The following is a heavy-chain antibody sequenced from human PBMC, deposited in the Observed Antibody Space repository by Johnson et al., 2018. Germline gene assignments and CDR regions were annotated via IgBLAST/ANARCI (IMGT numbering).Heavy chain of an antibody. D-gene: IGHD3-9*01. CDR1: GFTFSSYG. J-gene: IGHJ3*02. CDR3: AKVALRYFDWLHAAFDI. V-gene: IGHV3-30*18. CDR2: ISYDGSNK. Sequence: QVQLVQSGGGVVQPGRSLRLSCAASGFTFSSYGMHWVRQAPGKGLEWVAVISYDGSNKYYADSVKGRFTLSRDNSKNTLYLKMNSLRAEDTAVYYCAKVALRYFDWLHAAFDIWGQGTMVTVSS.